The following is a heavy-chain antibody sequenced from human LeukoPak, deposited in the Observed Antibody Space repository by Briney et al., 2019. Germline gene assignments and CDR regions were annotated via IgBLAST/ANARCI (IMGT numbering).Heavy chain of an antibody. J-gene: IGHJ4*02. CDR3: ATTIGARLMYFDY. Sequence: ASVKVSCKASGYTFTSYAMHWVRQAPGQGLEWMGWISAYNGNTNYAQNLQGRVTMTTDTSTSTAYMEVRSLRSDDTAVYYCATTIGARLMYFDYWGQGTLLTVSS. D-gene: IGHD6-6*01. V-gene: IGHV1-18*01. CDR1: GYTFTSYA. CDR2: ISAYNGNT.